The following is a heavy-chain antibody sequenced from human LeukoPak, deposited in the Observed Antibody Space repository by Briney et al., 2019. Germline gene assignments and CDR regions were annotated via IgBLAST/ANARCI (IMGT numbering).Heavy chain of an antibody. CDR1: GYSFTNYW. J-gene: IGHJ4*02. CDR2: IYPGDSDT. D-gene: IGHD6-13*01. V-gene: IGHV5-51*01. CDR3: ARRRGSGISYYFDY. Sequence: GAPLKTSCKGSGYSFTNYWIGRVRPMPGKVLEWMGIIYPGDSDTKHSPSFQGKVTISADKSICTAYLQWSSLKASDTAMYYCARRRGSGISYYFDYWGQGTLVTVSS.